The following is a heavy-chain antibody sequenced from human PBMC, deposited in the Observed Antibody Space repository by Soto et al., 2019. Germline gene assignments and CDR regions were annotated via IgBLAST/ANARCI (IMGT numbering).Heavy chain of an antibody. CDR1: GFTFSDYY. V-gene: IGHV3-11*01. J-gene: IGHJ6*02. CDR3: ARDQETGLGTYYYYGMDV. CDR2: ISSSGSTI. D-gene: IGHD1-7*01. Sequence: GGSLRLSCAASGFTFSDYYMSWIRQAPGKGLEWVSYISSSGSTIYYADSVKGRFTISRDNAKNSLYLQMNSLRAEDTAVYYCARDQETGLGTYYYYGMDVWGQGTTVTVSS.